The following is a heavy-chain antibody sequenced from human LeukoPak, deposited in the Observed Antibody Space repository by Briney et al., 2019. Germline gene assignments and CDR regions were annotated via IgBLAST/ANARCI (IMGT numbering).Heavy chain of an antibody. J-gene: IGHJ4*02. V-gene: IGHV4-34*01. CDR2: INHSGST. CDR3: ARGRISSSSSWDHYFDY. D-gene: IGHD6-13*01. Sequence: PSETLSLTCAVYGGSFSGYYWSWIRQPPGKGLEWIGEINHSGSTNYNPSLTSRVTISVDTSKTQFPLKLSYVPAADTAVYYCARGRISSSSSWDHYFDYWGQGTLVTVSS. CDR1: GGSFSGYY.